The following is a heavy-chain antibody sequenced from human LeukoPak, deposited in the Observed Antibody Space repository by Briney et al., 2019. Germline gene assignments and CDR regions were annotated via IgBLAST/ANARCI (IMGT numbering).Heavy chain of an antibody. CDR1: GFTFNDYY. Sequence: GGSLRLSCAASGFTFNDYYMSWIRQAPGKGLEWVSYISSSGSTIYYADSVKGRFTISRGNSKNTLYLQMNSLRAEDTAVYYCAKGPPFDTAIGSLGYWGQGTLVTVSS. V-gene: IGHV3-11*01. J-gene: IGHJ4*02. D-gene: IGHD5-18*01. CDR2: ISSSGSTI. CDR3: AKGPPFDTAIGSLGY.